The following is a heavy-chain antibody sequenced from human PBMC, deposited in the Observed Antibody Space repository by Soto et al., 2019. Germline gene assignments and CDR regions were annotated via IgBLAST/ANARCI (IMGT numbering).Heavy chain of an antibody. V-gene: IGHV1-18*04. Sequence: QGQLVQSGAEVKKPGASVKVSCKASGYTFTSFGITWVRQAPGQGLEWMGWISTYNGKANYAQKLQGRVTVPRDTSTITAYVELRNLRSADTAVYYCATDGDGNNGADELPIWGQGTMVTVSS. CDR1: GYTFTSFG. D-gene: IGHD1-26*01. CDR3: ATDGDGNNGADELPI. CDR2: ISTYNGKA. J-gene: IGHJ3*01.